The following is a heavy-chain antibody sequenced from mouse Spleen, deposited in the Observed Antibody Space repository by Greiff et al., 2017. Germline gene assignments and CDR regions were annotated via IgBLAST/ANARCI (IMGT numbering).Heavy chain of an antibody. CDR3: AIYYYGSRDWYFDV. Sequence: VHLVESGPGLVQPSQSLSITCTVSGFSLTSYGVHWVRQSPGKGLEWLGVIWSGGSTDYNAAFISRLSISKDNSKSQVFFKMNSLQANDTAIYYCAIYYYGSRDWYFDVWGAGTTVTVSS. CDR1: GFSLTSYG. CDR2: IWSGGST. D-gene: IGHD1-1*01. J-gene: IGHJ1*01. V-gene: IGHV2-2*02.